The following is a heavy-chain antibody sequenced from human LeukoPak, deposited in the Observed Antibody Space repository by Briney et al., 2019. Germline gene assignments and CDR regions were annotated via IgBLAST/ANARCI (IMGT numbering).Heavy chain of an antibody. CDR3: ARERYDSSGYYYGYFDY. CDR2: IYYSGST. V-gene: IGHV4-59*01. D-gene: IGHD3-22*01. Sequence: SETLSLTCTVSGGSISSYYWSWIRQPPGKGLEWIGYIYYSGSTNYNPSLKSRVTISVDTSKNQFSLKLSSVTAADTAVYYCARERYDSSGYYYGYFDYWGQGTLVTVPS. J-gene: IGHJ4*02. CDR1: GGSISSYY.